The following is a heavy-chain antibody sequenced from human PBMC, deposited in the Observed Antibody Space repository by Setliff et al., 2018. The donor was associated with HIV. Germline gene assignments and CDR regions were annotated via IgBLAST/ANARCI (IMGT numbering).Heavy chain of an antibody. CDR1: GGSFSGDY. Sequence: SETLSLTCAVYGGSFSGDYWTWIRQPPGKGLEWIGEINYSGSSDYNPSLKSRVTVSVDTSKNQFSLILTSVTAADTAVYYRARGLLGSIEANWGQGTLVTVSS. CDR3: ARGLLGSIEAN. D-gene: IGHD5-12*01. V-gene: IGHV4-34*01. J-gene: IGHJ4*02. CDR2: INYSGSS.